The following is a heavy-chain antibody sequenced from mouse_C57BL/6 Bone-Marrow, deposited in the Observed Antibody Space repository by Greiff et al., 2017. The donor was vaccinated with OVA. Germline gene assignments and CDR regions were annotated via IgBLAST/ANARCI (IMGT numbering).Heavy chain of an antibody. CDR1: GFTFSDYY. J-gene: IGHJ2*01. CDR2: ISNGGGST. V-gene: IGHV5-12*01. D-gene: IGHD2-3*01. CDR3: ARRGLLPFDY. Sequence: EVQRVESGGGLVQPGGSLKLSCAASGFTFSDYYMYWVRQTPEKRLEWVAYISNGGGSTYYPDTVKGRFTISRDNAKNTLYLQMSRLKSEDTAMYYCARRGLLPFDYWGQGTTLTVSS.